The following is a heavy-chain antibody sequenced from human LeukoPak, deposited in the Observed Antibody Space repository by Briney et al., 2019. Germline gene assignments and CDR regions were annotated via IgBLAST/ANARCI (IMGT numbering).Heavy chain of an antibody. D-gene: IGHD6-25*01. CDR1: GFTFSSYW. CDR2: ISISGDNT. Sequence: PGGSLRLSCAASGFTFSSYWMSWVRQAPGKGLEWVSSISISGDNTHYADSVKGRFTISRDNSKDTLYLQMNSLRAEDTAVYYCAREVRPNDYWGQGTLVTVSS. V-gene: IGHV3-23*01. J-gene: IGHJ4*02. CDR3: AREVRPNDY.